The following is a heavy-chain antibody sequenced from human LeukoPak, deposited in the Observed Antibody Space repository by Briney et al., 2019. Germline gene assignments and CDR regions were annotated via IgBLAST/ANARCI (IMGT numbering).Heavy chain of an antibody. Sequence: SETLSLTCTVSGYSISSGYYWGWIRQPPGKGLEWIGSIYHSGSTYFNPSLKSRVTISVDTSKNQFSLKLSSVTAADTAVYYCAKSSYSIFDYWGQGTLVTVSS. CDR3: AKSSYSIFDY. V-gene: IGHV4-38-2*02. CDR2: IYHSGST. J-gene: IGHJ4*02. CDR1: GYSISSGYY. D-gene: IGHD5-18*01.